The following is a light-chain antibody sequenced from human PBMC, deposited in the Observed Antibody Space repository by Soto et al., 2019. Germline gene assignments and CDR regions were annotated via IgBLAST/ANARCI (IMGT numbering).Light chain of an antibody. CDR2: AAS. CDR3: EHANCFPPS. V-gene: IGKV1-12*01. Sequence: DIQMTQSPSSVSASVGDRVTITCRASKGISRWLAWYQQKPGKAPKLLIYAASILQSGISSRFSVSEPGTDFPLTISSLQPEDFATYDCEHANCFPPSFGSGTKV. CDR1: KGISRW. J-gene: IGKJ3*01.